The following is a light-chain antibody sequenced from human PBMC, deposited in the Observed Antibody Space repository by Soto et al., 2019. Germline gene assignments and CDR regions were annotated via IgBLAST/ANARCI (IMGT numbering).Light chain of an antibody. Sequence: DIQMTQSPSTLSASVGDTVTITCRASQNINRWLAWYQQKPGKAPKLLIHKASTLESGVPSRFSGSASGTEVTLIISSLQPDDFAVYFCLQYNVYPLTFGGGTKVEIK. CDR1: QNINRW. CDR2: KAS. V-gene: IGKV1-5*03. J-gene: IGKJ4*01. CDR3: LQYNVYPLT.